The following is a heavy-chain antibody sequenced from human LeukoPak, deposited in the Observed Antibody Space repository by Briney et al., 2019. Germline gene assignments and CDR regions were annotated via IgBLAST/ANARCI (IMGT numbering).Heavy chain of an antibody. Sequence: GGSLRLSCAASGFTFGSFDMHWVRQPTGQGLEWVSTIGAASDTYYPGSVEGRFTLSRDNAKNSLYLQMNSLTAGDTAVYYCARGPPRGKYYYMDVWGKGTTVTVSS. J-gene: IGHJ6*03. CDR3: ARGPPRGKYYYMDV. CDR2: IGAASDT. D-gene: IGHD1-1*01. V-gene: IGHV3-13*01. CDR1: GFTFGSFD.